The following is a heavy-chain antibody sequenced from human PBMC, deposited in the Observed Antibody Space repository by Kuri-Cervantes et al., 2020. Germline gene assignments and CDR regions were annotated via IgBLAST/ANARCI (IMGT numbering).Heavy chain of an antibody. J-gene: IGHJ4*02. V-gene: IGHV3-7*01. Sequence: GGSLRLSCAASGFTFSTYWMSWVRQAPGKWLEWVANIKQDGSERYYVDSVTGRFTISRDNAKNSVYLQMNSLRAEDTAIYYCARPGLISVADYYFDSWGQGTLVTVSS. CDR2: IKQDGSER. D-gene: IGHD6-19*01. CDR1: GFTFSTYW. CDR3: ARPGLISVADYYFDS.